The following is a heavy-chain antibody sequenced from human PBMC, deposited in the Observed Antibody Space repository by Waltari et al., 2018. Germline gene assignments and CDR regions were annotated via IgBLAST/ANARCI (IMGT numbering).Heavy chain of an antibody. Sequence: QVQLQESGPGLVKPSGTLSLTCAVSGGPITSSHWWSWVRQPPGKELEGTGDTYHSGSTNYNPSLKSRVTISVDKSKNQFSLKLSSVTAADTAVYYCARHRCPRFYGDFDYWGQGTLVTVSS. D-gene: IGHD4-17*01. CDR3: ARHRCPRFYGDFDY. CDR1: GGPITSSHW. CDR2: TYHSGST. V-gene: IGHV4-4*02. J-gene: IGHJ4*02.